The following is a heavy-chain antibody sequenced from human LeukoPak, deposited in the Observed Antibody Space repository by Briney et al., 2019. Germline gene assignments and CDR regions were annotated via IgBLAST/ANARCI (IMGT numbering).Heavy chain of an antibody. Sequence: SETLSLTCTVSGGSLSSYYWSWIRQPAGKGLEWIGRIYTSGSTNYNPSLKSGVTMSVDTSKNQLSLKLSSVTAADTAVYYCARFSQYYDSPSHYLDYWGQGILVTVSS. D-gene: IGHD3-16*01. CDR3: ARFSQYYDSPSHYLDY. V-gene: IGHV4-4*07. J-gene: IGHJ4*02. CDR1: GGSLSSYY. CDR2: IYTSGST.